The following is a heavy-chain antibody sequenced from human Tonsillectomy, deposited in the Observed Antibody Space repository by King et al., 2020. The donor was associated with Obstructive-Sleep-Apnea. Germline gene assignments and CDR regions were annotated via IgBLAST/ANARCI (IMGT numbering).Heavy chain of an antibody. CDR2: INPSGSIT. CDR3: AGPLLDCSGPRCYFSYTHYYGLDV. Sequence: VQLVESGAEVKKPGASVKVSCKASGYTFISYHIHWVRQAPGQGLEWMGVINPSGSITDYAQKLQGRVTMTRDTSTSTVYMELSSLRSEDTAIYYCAGPLLDCSGPRCYFSYTHYYGLDVWGQGTAVSVSS. D-gene: IGHD2-15*01. V-gene: IGHV1-46*04. CDR1: GYTFISYH. J-gene: IGHJ6*02.